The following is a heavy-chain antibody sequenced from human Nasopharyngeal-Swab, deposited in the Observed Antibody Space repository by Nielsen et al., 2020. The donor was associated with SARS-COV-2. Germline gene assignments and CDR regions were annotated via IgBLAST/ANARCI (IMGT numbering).Heavy chain of an antibody. D-gene: IGHD3-22*01. J-gene: IGHJ6*03. CDR3: AKEVVPRNYYYNYYMDV. CDR2: ISYDGSNK. Sequence: GESLKISCAASGFTFRSYGIHWVRLAPGKGLEWVALISYDGSNKYYADSVKGRFTISRDNSKNTLYLQVNSLRAEDTAVYHCAKEVVPRNYYYNYYMDVWGIGTTVTVS. CDR1: GFTFRSYG. V-gene: IGHV3-30*18.